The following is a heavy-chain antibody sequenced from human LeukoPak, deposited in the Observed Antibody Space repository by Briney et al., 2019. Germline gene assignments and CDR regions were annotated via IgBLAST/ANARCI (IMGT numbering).Heavy chain of an antibody. CDR3: ARDEVTSGGGLES. J-gene: IGHJ4*02. V-gene: IGHV3-53*01. CDR1: GFAVNTKF. Sequence: PGGSLRPSCAASGFAVNTKFMHWVRQAPGKGLEWISVIYSGGLTYYADSVEGRFTISRDNSKNTLYLYMNSLRAEDTAVYYCARDEVTSGGGLESWGQGALVIVSS. D-gene: IGHD3-16*01. CDR2: IYSGGLT.